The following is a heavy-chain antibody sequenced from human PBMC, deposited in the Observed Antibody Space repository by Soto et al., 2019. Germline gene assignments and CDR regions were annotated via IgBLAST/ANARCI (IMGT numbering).Heavy chain of an antibody. D-gene: IGHD2-15*01. J-gene: IGHJ3*02. Sequence: ASVKVSCKVSGYTLTELSMHWVRQAPGQGLEWMGWISAYNGNTNYAQKLQGRVTMTTDTSTSTAYMELRSLRSDDTAVYYCASPSTPWDSVPDIWGQGTMVTVSS. V-gene: IGHV1-18*01. CDR2: ISAYNGNT. CDR1: GYTLTELS. CDR3: ASPSTPWDSVPDI.